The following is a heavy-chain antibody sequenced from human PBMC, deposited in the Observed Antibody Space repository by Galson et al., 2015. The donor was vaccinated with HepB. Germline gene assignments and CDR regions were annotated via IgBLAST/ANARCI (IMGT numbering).Heavy chain of an antibody. CDR1: GFTFSDYE. D-gene: IGHD3-22*01. CDR2: ISGSGHII. J-gene: IGHJ4*02. Sequence: LRLSCAVSGFTFSDYEMNWVRQAPGKGLEWVSYISGSGHIIYYADSVKGRFTISRDNAKNSLFLQMNSLRAEDTAVYYCTREGYDNSGYYSFWGQGTLVTVSS. CDR3: TREGYDNSGYYSF. V-gene: IGHV3-48*03.